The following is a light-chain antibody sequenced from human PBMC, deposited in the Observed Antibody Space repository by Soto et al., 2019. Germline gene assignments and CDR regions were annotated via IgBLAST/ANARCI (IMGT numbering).Light chain of an antibody. CDR1: QGISSY. CDR2: AAS. CDR3: QQLNTYPRIT. J-gene: IGKJ5*01. Sequence: DIQLTQSPSFLSASVGARVTITCRSSQGISSYLAWYQQKPGQAPKLLIYAASTMQSGVPSRFSGSGSGTEFTLTISSLQSEDFATYYCQQLNTYPRITFGQGTRLEIK. V-gene: IGKV1-9*01.